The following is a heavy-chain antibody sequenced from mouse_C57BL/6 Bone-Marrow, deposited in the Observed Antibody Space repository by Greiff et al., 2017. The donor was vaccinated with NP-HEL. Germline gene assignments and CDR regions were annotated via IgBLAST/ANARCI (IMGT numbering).Heavy chain of an antibody. CDR1: GYTFTNYW. V-gene: IGHV1-63*01. D-gene: IGHD4-1*01. CDR3: ARVGRRWCFDV. J-gene: IGHJ1*03. CDR2: IYPGGGYT. Sequence: QVQLQQSGAELVRPGTSVKMSCKASGYTFTNYWIGWAKQRPGHGLEWIGDIYPGGGYTNYNEKFKGKATLTADKSSSTAYMQFSSLTSEDSAIYYCARVGRRWCFDVWGTGTAVTVSS.